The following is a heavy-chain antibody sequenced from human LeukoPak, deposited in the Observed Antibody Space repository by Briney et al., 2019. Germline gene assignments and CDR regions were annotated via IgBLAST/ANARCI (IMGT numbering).Heavy chain of an antibody. Sequence: PGGSLRLSCAASGFTFSSYSMNWVRQAPGKGLEWVSFISSSSSYIYYADSVKGRFTISRDNAKNSLYLQMNSLRAEDTAVYYCARGDRRYSSTFDYWGQGTLVTVSS. CDR3: ARGDRRYSSTFDY. CDR1: GFTFSSYS. V-gene: IGHV3-21*01. CDR2: ISSSSSYI. J-gene: IGHJ4*02. D-gene: IGHD6-19*01.